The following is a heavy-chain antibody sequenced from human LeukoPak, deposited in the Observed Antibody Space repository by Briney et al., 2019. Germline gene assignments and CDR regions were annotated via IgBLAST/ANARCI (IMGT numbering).Heavy chain of an antibody. CDR1: GFSFSSYS. D-gene: IGHD3-10*01. Sequence: PGGSLRLSCAASGFSFSSYSLNWVRQAAGKGLEWVSYITGSSSTINYADSVKGRFTISRDKAKNSLYLQMNSLRAEDTAVYYCAKVRYYYGSGSYYPFDYWGQGTLVTVSS. CDR2: ITGSSSTI. J-gene: IGHJ4*02. CDR3: AKVRYYYGSGSYYPFDY. V-gene: IGHV3-48*01.